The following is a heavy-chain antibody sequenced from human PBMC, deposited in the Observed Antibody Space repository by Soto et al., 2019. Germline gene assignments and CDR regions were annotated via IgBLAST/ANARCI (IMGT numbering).Heavy chain of an antibody. CDR1: GYTFTSYG. V-gene: IGHV1-18*01. J-gene: IGHJ6*02. D-gene: IGHD6-19*01. CDR3: ARTIAVAGYYYYGMDV. Sequence: ASVKVYCKASGYTFTSYGISWVRQAPGQGLEWMGWINPYNGNTNYAQKFKGRVTMTTDTSTSTAYMELSILRSDDTAVYYFARTIAVAGYYYYGMDVWGQGTTVTVSS. CDR2: INPYNGNT.